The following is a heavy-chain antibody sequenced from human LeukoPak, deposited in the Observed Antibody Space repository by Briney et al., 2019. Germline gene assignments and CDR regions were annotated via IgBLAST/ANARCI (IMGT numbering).Heavy chain of an antibody. CDR2: ISSSSSYI. J-gene: IGHJ3*02. CDR1: GFTFSSYS. Sequence: GGSLRLSCAASGFTFSSYSMNWVRQAPGKGLEWVSSISSSSSYIYYADSVKGRFTISGDNAKNSLYLQMNSLRAEDTAVYYCARATYYYDSSGYYLNDAFDIWGQGTMVTVSS. V-gene: IGHV3-21*01. D-gene: IGHD3-22*01. CDR3: ARATYYYDSSGYYLNDAFDI.